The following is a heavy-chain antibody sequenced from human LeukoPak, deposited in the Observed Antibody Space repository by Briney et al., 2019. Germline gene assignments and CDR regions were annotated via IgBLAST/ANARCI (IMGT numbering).Heavy chain of an antibody. CDR2: ISRSSRYI. Sequence: GGSLRLSCAASGLTFTNYSMNWVRQAPGMGLEWVSSISRSSRYIDYAASVKGRFTISRDNAKNSLYLQMNSLRAEDTAVYYCARTRNLGYCSSTSCPNFDYWGQGTLVTVSS. CDR1: GLTFTNYS. CDR3: ARTRNLGYCSSTSCPNFDY. V-gene: IGHV3-21*01. D-gene: IGHD2-2*01. J-gene: IGHJ4*02.